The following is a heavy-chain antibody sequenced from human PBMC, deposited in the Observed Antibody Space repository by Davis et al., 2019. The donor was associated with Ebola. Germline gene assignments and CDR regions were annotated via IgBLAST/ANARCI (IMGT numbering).Heavy chain of an antibody. D-gene: IGHD3-3*01. CDR3: AKVSPYYDFWSGYYSYYYYGMDV. Sequence: GESLKISCAASGFTFSSYAMSWVRQAPGKGLEWVSAISGSGGSTYYADSVKGRFTISRDNSKNTLYLQMNSLRAEDTAVYYCAKVSPYYDFWSGYYSYYYYGMDVWGQGTTVTVSS. CDR2: ISGSGGST. V-gene: IGHV3-23*01. CDR1: GFTFSSYA. J-gene: IGHJ6*02.